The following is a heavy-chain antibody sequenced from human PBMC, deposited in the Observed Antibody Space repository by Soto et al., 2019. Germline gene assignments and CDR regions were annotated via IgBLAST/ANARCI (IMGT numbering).Heavy chain of an antibody. Sequence: PSETLSLTCAVYGGSFSGYYWSWIRQPPGKGLEWMGEINHSGSTNYNPSLKSRVTISVDTSKNQFSLKLSSVTAADTAVYYCARREWLLRNWFDAWGQGTLVTVSS. CDR1: GGSFSGYY. V-gene: IGHV4-34*01. CDR2: INHSGST. CDR3: ARREWLLRNWFDA. D-gene: IGHD3-3*01. J-gene: IGHJ5*02.